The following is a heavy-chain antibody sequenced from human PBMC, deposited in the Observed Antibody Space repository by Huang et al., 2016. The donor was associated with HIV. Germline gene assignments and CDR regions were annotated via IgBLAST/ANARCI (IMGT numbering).Heavy chain of an antibody. CDR2: IKQDGSEK. D-gene: IGHD3-10*01. Sequence: EVQLVASGGGLVQPGGSLRLSCTASGFTFSSYWMSWVRLAPGKGLEWVAKIKQDGSEKDDVDSGKGRFSISRDNAKNSLYLQMSSLRAEDTAVYYCARRLRYYYGSGRTSGYFDYWGQGTLVTVSS. J-gene: IGHJ4*02. CDR3: ARRLRYYYGSGRTSGYFDY. CDR1: GFTFSSYW. V-gene: IGHV3-7*01.